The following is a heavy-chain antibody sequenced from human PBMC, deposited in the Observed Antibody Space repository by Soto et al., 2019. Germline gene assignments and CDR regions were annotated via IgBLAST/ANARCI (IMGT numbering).Heavy chain of an antibody. J-gene: IGHJ5*02. Sequence: QLQLQESGPGLVKPSETLSLPCTVSGGSISSSSYYWGWIRQPPGKGLEWIGSIYYSGSTHYNPSLKSRVTISVDTSKNQFSLKLSSVTGADTAVYYCARGKVVVVAATPTASPPWFDLWGQGTLVTVSS. D-gene: IGHD2-15*01. CDR3: ARGKVVVVAATPTASPPWFDL. CDR1: GGSISSSSYY. V-gene: IGHV4-39*01. CDR2: IYYSGST.